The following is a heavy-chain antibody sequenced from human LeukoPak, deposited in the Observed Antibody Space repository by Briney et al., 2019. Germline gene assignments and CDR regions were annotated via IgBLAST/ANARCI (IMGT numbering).Heavy chain of an antibody. CDR2: ISGSGGST. D-gene: IGHD3-10*01. CDR1: EFTFSSYA. Sequence: PGGSLRLSCAASEFTFSSYAMSWVRQAPGKGLEWVSAISGSGGSTYYADSVKGRFTISRDNSKNTLYLQMNSLRAEDTAVYYCAKPCITMVRGVRDAFDIWGQGTMVTVSS. J-gene: IGHJ3*02. V-gene: IGHV3-23*01. CDR3: AKPCITMVRGVRDAFDI.